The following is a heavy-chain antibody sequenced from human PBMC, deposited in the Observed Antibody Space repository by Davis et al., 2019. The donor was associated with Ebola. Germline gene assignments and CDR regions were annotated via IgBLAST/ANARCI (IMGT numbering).Heavy chain of an antibody. J-gene: IGHJ4*02. CDR3: ARDRWGRDGYSFDY. Sequence: GESLKISCAASGFTFSSYAMHWVRQAPGKGLEWVAVISYDGSNKYYADSVKGRFTISRDNSKNTLYLQMNSLRAEDTAVYYCARDRWGRDGYSFDYWGQGTLVTVSS. D-gene: IGHD5-24*01. CDR2: ISYDGSNK. CDR1: GFTFSSYA. V-gene: IGHV3-30*14.